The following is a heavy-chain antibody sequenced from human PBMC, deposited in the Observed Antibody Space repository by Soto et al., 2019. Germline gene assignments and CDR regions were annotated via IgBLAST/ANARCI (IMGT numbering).Heavy chain of an antibody. CDR3: ARVGWKQWLARGHDAFDI. J-gene: IGHJ3*02. D-gene: IGHD6-19*01. CDR1: GFTFSSYW. V-gene: IGHV3-7*03. Sequence: PGGSLRLSCAASGFTFSSYWMSWVRQAPGKGLEWVANIKQDGSEKYYVDSVKGRFTIPRDNAKNSLYLQMNSLRAEDTAVYYCARVGWKQWLARGHDAFDIWGQGTMVTVSS. CDR2: IKQDGSEK.